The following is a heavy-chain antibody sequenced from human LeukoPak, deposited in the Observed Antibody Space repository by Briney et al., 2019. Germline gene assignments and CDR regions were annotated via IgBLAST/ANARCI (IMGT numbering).Heavy chain of an antibody. V-gene: IGHV3-23*01. CDR2: ISGSGGST. D-gene: IGHD3-22*01. Sequence: PGGSRRLSCAASGFTFSSYAMSWVRQAPGKGLEWVSAISGSGGSTYYADSVKGRFTISRDNSKNTLYLQMNSLRAEDTAVYYCAKGGPGNYYDSSGLSELGYFDYWGQGTLVTVSS. J-gene: IGHJ4*02. CDR3: AKGGPGNYYDSSGLSELGYFDY. CDR1: GFTFSSYA.